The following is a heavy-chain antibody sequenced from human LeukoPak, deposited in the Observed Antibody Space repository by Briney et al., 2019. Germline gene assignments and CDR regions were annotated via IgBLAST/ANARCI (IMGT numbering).Heavy chain of an antibody. J-gene: IGHJ4*02. CDR2: IYSGGST. Sequence: PSETLSLTCTFSESSISSHYWRWIRQPPGRRMEWIGYIYSGGSTNYNPSFKSRVTMSVDTSKNQFSLALSSVTAADTALYYCATRPGGSDWYGVFDYWSPGTLVTVSP. D-gene: IGHD6-13*01. CDR3: ATRPGGSDWYGVFDY. V-gene: IGHV4-59*11. CDR1: ESSISSHY.